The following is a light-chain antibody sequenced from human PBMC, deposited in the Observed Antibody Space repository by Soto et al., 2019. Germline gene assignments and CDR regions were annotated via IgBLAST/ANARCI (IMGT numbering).Light chain of an antibody. J-gene: IGKJ4*01. V-gene: IGKV1-9*01. Sequence: IQLTQSPSSLPSSLGESVTITCRASQDIAIYLAWYQQKTGEAPKLLIYAESTLYGGVPSRFSGSGSGTDLDLTITRLQAEDFATYYCQKLRMYPSTCGGGTKVDIK. CDR2: AES. CDR1: QDIAIY. CDR3: QKLRMYPST.